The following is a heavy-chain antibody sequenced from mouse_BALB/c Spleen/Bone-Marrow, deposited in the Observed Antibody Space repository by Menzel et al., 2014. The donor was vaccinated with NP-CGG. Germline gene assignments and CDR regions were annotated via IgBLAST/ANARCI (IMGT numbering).Heavy chain of an antibody. CDR2: IDPYSGGT. Sequence: EVQLQQSGPELVKPGASVKVSCKASGYAFTRYNMYWVKQSHGKSLEWIGYIDPYSGGTNYNQKFKGKATLTVDKSSSTAYMHLKRLTTKNSAVYYRARELRLAMGYWGQGTSVTVSS. CDR1: GYAFTRYN. J-gene: IGHJ4*01. V-gene: IGHV1S135*01. CDR3: ARELRLAMGY. D-gene: IGHD2-12*01.